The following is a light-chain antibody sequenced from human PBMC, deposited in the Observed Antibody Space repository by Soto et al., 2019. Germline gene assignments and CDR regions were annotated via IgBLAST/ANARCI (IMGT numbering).Light chain of an antibody. Sequence: EIVLTQSPGTLSLSPGERATLSCRASQSVSSYLAWYQHKPGQAPRLLIFDASHRASGIPPRFSGSGSGTDFTLTISSLEPEDSAVYYCQQRSSFWPEYTFGQGTKVDIK. CDR2: DAS. V-gene: IGKV3-11*01. CDR3: QQRSSFWPEYT. CDR1: QSVSSY. J-gene: IGKJ2*01.